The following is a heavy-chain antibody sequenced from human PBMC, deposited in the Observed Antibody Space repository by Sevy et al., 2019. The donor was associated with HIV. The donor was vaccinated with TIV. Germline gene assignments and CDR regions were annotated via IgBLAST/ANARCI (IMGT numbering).Heavy chain of an antibody. CDR3: ARFYDSSGHFPSDY. Sequence: GESPKISCKGSGYSFTNYWIAWVRQMPGKGLEWMGIIYPGDSETRYSPSFQGQVTISADKSISTAYLHWSSLKASDTAMYYCARFYDSSGHFPSDYWGQGTLVTVSS. J-gene: IGHJ4*02. D-gene: IGHD3-22*01. CDR2: IYPGDSET. V-gene: IGHV5-51*01. CDR1: GYSFTNYW.